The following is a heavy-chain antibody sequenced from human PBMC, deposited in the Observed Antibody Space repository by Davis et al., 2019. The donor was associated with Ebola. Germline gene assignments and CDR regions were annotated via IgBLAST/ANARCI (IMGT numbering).Heavy chain of an antibody. Sequence: SETLSLTCAVYGGSFSGYYWSWIRQPPGKGLEWIGEINHSGSTNYNPSLKSRVTISVDTSKNQFSLKLSSVTAADTAVYYCARYGDDCGGDCFYYYYGMDVWGQGTTVTVSS. CDR3: ARYGDDCGGDCFYYYYGMDV. CDR1: GGSFSGYY. CDR2: INHSGST. D-gene: IGHD2-21*01. J-gene: IGHJ6*02. V-gene: IGHV4-34*01.